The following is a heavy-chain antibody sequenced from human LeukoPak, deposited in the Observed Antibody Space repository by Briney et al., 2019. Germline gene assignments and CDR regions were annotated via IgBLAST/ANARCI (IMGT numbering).Heavy chain of an antibody. D-gene: IGHD6-13*01. Sequence: GGSLRLSCAASGFTFRSYWMDWVRQAPGKGLVWVSRINSDGSSTSYADSVKGRFTISRDNAKNTLYLQMNSLRAEDTAVYYCARGRVQRRFGAGMDVWGQGTTVTVSS. CDR2: INSDGSST. V-gene: IGHV3-74*01. CDR3: ARGRVQRRFGAGMDV. CDR1: GFTFRSYW. J-gene: IGHJ6*02.